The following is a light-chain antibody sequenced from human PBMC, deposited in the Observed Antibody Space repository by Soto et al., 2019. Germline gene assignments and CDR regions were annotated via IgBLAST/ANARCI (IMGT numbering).Light chain of an antibody. CDR1: QTISSW. CDR3: QHYNSYPEA. Sequence: DIQRPQSPSTLSGSVGDRVTITCRASQTISSWLAWYQQKPGKAPKLLIYKASTLKSGVPSRFSGSGSGTEFTLTISSLQPDDFATYYCQHYNSYPEAFGQGTKVDIK. V-gene: IGKV1-5*03. CDR2: KAS. J-gene: IGKJ1*01.